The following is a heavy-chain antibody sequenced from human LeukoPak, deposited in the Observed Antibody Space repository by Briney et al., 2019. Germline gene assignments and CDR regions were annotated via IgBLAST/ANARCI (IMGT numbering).Heavy chain of an antibody. V-gene: IGHV3-21*01. D-gene: IGHD2/OR15-2a*01. CDR3: AREDQESFHI. J-gene: IGHJ3*02. CDR2: IGGNSRSV. Sequence: GGSLRLSCAASGFTFSSYSMNWVRLAPGKGLEWVSSIGGNSRSVYYADSVKGRFTISRDNAKKSLYLQMNSLRAEDTAVYYCAREDQESFHIWGQGTMVTVSS. CDR1: GFTFSSYS.